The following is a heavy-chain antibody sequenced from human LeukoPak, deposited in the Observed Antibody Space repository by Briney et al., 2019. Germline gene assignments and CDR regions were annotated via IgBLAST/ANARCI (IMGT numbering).Heavy chain of an antibody. J-gene: IGHJ4*02. CDR2: IKSDGSST. CDR1: GFTFSSYG. D-gene: IGHD4/OR15-4a*01. CDR3: ARAMVPLFEN. V-gene: IGHV3-74*01. Sequence: GGSLRLSCAASGFTFSSYGMHWVRQAPGKGLVWVSRIKSDGSSTSYADSVKGRFTISRGNAKNTLYLQMNSLRDEDTAVYYCARAMVPLFENWGQGTLVTVSS.